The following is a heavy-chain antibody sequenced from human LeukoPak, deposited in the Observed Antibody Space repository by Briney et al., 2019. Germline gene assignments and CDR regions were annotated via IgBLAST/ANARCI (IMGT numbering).Heavy chain of an antibody. Sequence: PSETLSLTCTVSGGSISSSTYYWGWIRQPPGKGLEWIGTIYYSGSTYYNPSLKSRVTISVDTSKNQFSLELSSVTAADTAVYYCARSHIVATYYFDYWGQGTLVTVSS. CDR1: GGSISSSTYY. CDR2: IYYSGST. J-gene: IGHJ4*02. V-gene: IGHV4-39*07. CDR3: ARSHIVATYYFDY. D-gene: IGHD5-12*01.